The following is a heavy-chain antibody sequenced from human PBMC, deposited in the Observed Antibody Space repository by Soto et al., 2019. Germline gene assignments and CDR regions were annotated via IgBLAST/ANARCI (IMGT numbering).Heavy chain of an antibody. D-gene: IGHD1-7*01. J-gene: IGHJ4*02. V-gene: IGHV4-4*02. CDR2: IYRTGST. Sequence: SETLSLTCAVSGGSFTSNNWWTWVRQPPGQGLEWIGEIYRTGSTNYNPSLKSRVTISLDKSENQFSLKVTSLTAADTAVYYCASRDPGTSVDYWGQGTLVTVTS. CDR3: ASRDPGTSVDY. CDR1: GGSFTSNNW.